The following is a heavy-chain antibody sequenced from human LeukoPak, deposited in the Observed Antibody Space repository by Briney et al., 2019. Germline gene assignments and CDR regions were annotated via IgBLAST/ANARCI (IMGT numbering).Heavy chain of an antibody. Sequence: GGSLRLSCAASGFTVSNNYMSWVRQAPGKGLEWVSVIYSGGSTYYADSVKGRFTISRDNSKNTLYLQMNSLRAEDTAVYYCARDRRIAVAGQYYYYYGMDVWGQGTTVTVSS. CDR3: ARDRRIAVAGQYYYYYGMDV. CDR2: IYSGGST. CDR1: GFTVSNNY. J-gene: IGHJ6*02. V-gene: IGHV3-66*01. D-gene: IGHD6-19*01.